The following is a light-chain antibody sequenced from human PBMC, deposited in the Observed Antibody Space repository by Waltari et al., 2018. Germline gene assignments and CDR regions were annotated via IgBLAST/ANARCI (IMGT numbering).Light chain of an antibody. CDR2: DAS. CDR3: QQYDNVLPYT. J-gene: IGKJ2*01. V-gene: IGKV1-33*01. CDR1: QDIKNY. Sequence: DIQLTQSPSSLSASIGDRVTITCQARQDIKNYINWYQQTPGKAPKLLIYDASKLQTGVPSRFSGSGSGTDFTFTISSLQPEDIATYYCQQYDNVLPYTFGQGTKVEI.